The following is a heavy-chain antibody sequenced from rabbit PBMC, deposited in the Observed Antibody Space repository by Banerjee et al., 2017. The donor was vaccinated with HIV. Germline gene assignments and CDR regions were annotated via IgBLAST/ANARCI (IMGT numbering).Heavy chain of an antibody. V-gene: IGHV1S45*01. Sequence: QEQLEESGGDLVKPGASLTLTCTASGFSFSSYYYMCWVRQAPGKGLEWIGCIYGGDSGSTYYANWVNGRFTISKTSSTTVTLQMTSLTAADTATYFCARGSTYVTGDGGYYFSLWGQGTLVTVS. CDR1: GFSFSSYYY. CDR3: ARGSTYVTGDGGYYFSL. CDR2: IYGGDSGST. D-gene: IGHD6-1*01. J-gene: IGHJ4*01.